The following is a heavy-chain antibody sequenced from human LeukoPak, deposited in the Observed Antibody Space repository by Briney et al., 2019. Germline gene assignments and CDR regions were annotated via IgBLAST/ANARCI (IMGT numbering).Heavy chain of an antibody. CDR3: TVPALGLHYYFAH. V-gene: IGHV1-69*01. CDR2: IIPIFDTP. Sequence: SVKVSCKSSGGTFTNYAVSWVRQAPGQGLEWMGGIIPIFDTPNYAQKFQGRVTITADESTGTAYMELSSPRSEDTVVYYCTVPALGLHYYFAHWGQGTLVTISS. CDR1: GGTFTNYA. J-gene: IGHJ4*02.